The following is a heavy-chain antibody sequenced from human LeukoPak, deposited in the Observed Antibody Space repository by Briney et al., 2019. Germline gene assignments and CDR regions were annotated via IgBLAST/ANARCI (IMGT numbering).Heavy chain of an antibody. V-gene: IGHV3-33*01. D-gene: IGHD6-25*01. CDR2: IWSDGTNK. Sequence: PGKSLRLSCAASGFTFSSYGMHWVRQAPGKGLEWVAVIWSDGTNKYYADSVKGRFAISRDNSKNTLYLQMDTLRAEDTAVYYCARRYSSGGNDYWGQGTLVTVSS. J-gene: IGHJ4*02. CDR1: GFTFSSYG. CDR3: ARRYSSGGNDY.